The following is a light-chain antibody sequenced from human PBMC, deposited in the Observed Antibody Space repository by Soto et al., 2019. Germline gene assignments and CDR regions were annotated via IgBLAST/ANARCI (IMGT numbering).Light chain of an antibody. J-gene: IGKJ5*01. CDR3: QQYENLPT. CDR2: DAS. CDR1: QNINNY. V-gene: IGKV1-33*01. Sequence: EIQVTPYPSSLSASLGGSVRLPCQASQNINNYLNWYQQKPGRAPKLLIYDASNLEAGVPSRFRGSGSGTDFTFTISRLQPEDIATYYCQQYENLPTFGQGTRLE.